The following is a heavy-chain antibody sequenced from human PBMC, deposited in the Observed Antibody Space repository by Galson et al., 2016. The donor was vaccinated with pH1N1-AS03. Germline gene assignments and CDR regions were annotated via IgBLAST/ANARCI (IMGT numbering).Heavy chain of an antibody. D-gene: IGHD3-22*01. Sequence: ETLSLTCNVSGGSITRRGYSWGWVRQPPGKGLEWIGSISYSGSTYYNPSLKRRVSMSVDTSQNLFSLKLRSVTAADTAVYYCAREDSSGYFLIDSWGQGTLVTVPS. J-gene: IGHJ4*02. CDR2: ISYSGST. CDR1: GGSITRRGYS. V-gene: IGHV4-39*07. CDR3: AREDSSGYFLIDS.